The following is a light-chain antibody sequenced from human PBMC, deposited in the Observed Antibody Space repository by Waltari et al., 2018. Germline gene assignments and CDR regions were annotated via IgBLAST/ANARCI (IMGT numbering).Light chain of an antibody. CDR2: GIN. Sequence: QSVLTQPPSVSGAPGQRVTISCTGSRSNIGAGYDVNRYQLLPGTAPKLLIYGINNRPSGVPDRFSGSRSATSASLAISGLQAEDEAYYYCQSSDSTLYGVVFGGGTKLTVL. V-gene: IGLV1-40*01. CDR3: QSSDSTLYGVV. J-gene: IGLJ2*01. CDR1: RSNIGAGYD.